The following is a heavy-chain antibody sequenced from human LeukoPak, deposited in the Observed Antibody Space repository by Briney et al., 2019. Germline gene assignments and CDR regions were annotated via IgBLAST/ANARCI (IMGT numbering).Heavy chain of an antibody. CDR1: GFTFSSYA. CDR2: ISYDGSNK. V-gene: IGHV3-30-3*02. CDR3: AKMGLAGVNSYYYMDV. Sequence: GGSLRLSCAASGFTFSSYAMHWVRQAPGKGLEWVAVISYDGSNKYYADSVKGRFTISRDNSKNTLYLQMNSLRAEDTAVYYCAKMGLAGVNSYYYMDVWGKGTTVTVSS. J-gene: IGHJ6*03. D-gene: IGHD7-27*01.